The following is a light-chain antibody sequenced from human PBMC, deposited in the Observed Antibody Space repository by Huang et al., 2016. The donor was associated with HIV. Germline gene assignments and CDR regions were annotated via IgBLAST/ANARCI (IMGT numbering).Light chain of an antibody. J-gene: IGKJ1*01. CDR3: QQYDDWPRT. CDR1: QNINSN. CDR2: GAS. V-gene: IGKV3-15*01. Sequence: VMTQSPPSLPVSPGDRATLFCRARQNINSNLAWYQKRPGQAPRLLVDGASTRATGVPPSFSGSGSGTNFTLTISSLQSEDFALYYCQQYDDWPRTFGQGTKVEV.